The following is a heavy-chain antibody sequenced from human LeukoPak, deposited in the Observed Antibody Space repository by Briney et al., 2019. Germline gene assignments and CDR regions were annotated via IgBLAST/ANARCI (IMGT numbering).Heavy chain of an antibody. D-gene: IGHD1-26*01. CDR3: ARVGPSGHHFDY. J-gene: IGHJ4*02. Sequence: PGGSLRLSCAASGFTFNSYAMHWVRQAPGKGLEWVAFISYDGTNKYYADSVKGRFTISRDNSKNTLYLQMNSLRAGDTAMYYCARVGPSGHHFDYWGQGTLVTVSS. CDR1: GFTFNSYA. V-gene: IGHV3-30*04. CDR2: ISYDGTNK.